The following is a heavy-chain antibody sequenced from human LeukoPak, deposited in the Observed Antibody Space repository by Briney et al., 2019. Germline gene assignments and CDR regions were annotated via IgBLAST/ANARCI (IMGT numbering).Heavy chain of an antibody. Sequence: SETLSLTCSVSGGSTNSYYWSWIRQSGGKGLEWIGRIYSSGSTVYNPSLNSRLTMSIDTSKNQFSLTLKSVTATDTAVYYCARVKASSTSWAFDQWGQGALVAVSS. CDR2: IYSSGST. V-gene: IGHV4-4*07. D-gene: IGHD2-2*01. CDR1: GGSTNSYY. CDR3: ARVKASSTSWAFDQ. J-gene: IGHJ4*02.